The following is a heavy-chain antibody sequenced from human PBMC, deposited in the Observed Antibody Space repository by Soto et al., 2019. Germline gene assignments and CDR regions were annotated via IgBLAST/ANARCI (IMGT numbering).Heavy chain of an antibody. CDR1: GGSISSSNW. CDR2: ISHSGTS. D-gene: IGHD3-9*01. V-gene: IGHV4-4*02. J-gene: IGHJ3*01. CDR3: ARVVLTITRGAFDA. Sequence: QVQLQASGPGLVKSSGTLSLTCAVSGGSISSSNWWTWVRQSPGQGLEYIGEISHSGTSNSNPSLTSRVTLSVDKAKNHFSLTLTSVTAADTAVYYCARVVLTITRGAFDAWGQGTLVIVSS.